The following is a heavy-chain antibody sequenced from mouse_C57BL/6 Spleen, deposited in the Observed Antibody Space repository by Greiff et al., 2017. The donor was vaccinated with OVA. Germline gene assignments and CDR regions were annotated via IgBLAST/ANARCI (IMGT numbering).Heavy chain of an antibody. CDR1: GYTFTSYW. Sequence: QVQLQQPGAELVRPGSSVKLSCKASGYTFTSYWMHWVKQRPIQGLEWIGNIDPSDSETHYNQKFKDKATLTVDKSSSTAYMQLSSLTSEDSAVYYCARNRVVSYWYFGVWGTGTTVTVSS. V-gene: IGHV1-52*01. CDR2: IDPSDSET. J-gene: IGHJ1*03. CDR3: ARNRVVSYWYFGV. D-gene: IGHD1-1*01.